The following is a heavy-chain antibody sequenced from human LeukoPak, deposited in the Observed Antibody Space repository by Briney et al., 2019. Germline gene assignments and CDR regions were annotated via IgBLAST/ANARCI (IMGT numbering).Heavy chain of an antibody. CDR2: ISSSGSAI. Sequence: GGSLRLSCAASGFPLSSYSINWVRQAPGKGLAWVSYISSSGSAIYYVDSVKGRFTVSRDNAKNSLFLQMNSPRAEDTAVYYCVRVKGSYFDYWGQGALVTVSS. D-gene: IGHD2-15*01. CDR3: VRVKGSYFDY. V-gene: IGHV3-48*01. J-gene: IGHJ4*02. CDR1: GFPLSSYS.